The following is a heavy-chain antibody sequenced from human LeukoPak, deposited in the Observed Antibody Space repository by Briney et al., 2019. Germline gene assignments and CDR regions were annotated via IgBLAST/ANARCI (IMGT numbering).Heavy chain of an antibody. V-gene: IGHV3-23*01. J-gene: IGHJ5*02. CDR3: AKGKSAGSVDWFDP. CDR1: GLTFGNYA. D-gene: IGHD6-25*01. CDR2: IIASGQRT. Sequence: GGSLRLSCAASGLTFGNYATMWVRQAPGKGLEWVSSIIASGQRTFYADSVQGRFTVSRDNSRNTLYLQMDSLRAEDTALNYCAKGKSAGSVDWFDPWGQGTLVTVSS.